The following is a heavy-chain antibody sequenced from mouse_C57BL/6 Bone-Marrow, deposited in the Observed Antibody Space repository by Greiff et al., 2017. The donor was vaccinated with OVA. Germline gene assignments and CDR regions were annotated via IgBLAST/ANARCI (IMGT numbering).Heavy chain of an antibody. Sequence: QVQLQQSGPGLVQPSQSLSITCTVSGFSLTSYGVHWVRQSPGKGLEWLGVIWSGGSTDYNAAFISRLSISKDNSKSQVFFKMNSLQADDTAIYYCARCSNYYSWFAYWGQGTLVTVSA. J-gene: IGHJ3*01. V-gene: IGHV2-2*01. CDR2: IWSGGST. CDR1: GFSLTSYG. D-gene: IGHD2-5*01. CDR3: ARCSNYYSWFAY.